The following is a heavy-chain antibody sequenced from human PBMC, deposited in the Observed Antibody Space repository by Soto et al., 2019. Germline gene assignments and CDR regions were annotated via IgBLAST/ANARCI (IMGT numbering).Heavy chain of an antibody. CDR2: ISSGGDNT. J-gene: IGHJ6*02. CDR1: VFTFSSHA. Sequence: EVQLLESGGGLVQPGGSLRLSCAASVFTFSSHAMSWVRQAPGKGRGWVSTISSGGDNTYSADSVKGRFTISKDNSKNTLYLQMNSLRAEDTAVYYCAKDFDSYSSGRYGMDVWGQGTTVTVSS. CDR3: AKDFDSYSSGRYGMDV. V-gene: IGHV3-23*01. D-gene: IGHD6-19*01.